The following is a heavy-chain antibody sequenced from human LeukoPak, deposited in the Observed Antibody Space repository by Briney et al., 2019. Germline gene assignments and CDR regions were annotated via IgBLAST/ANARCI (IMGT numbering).Heavy chain of an antibody. Sequence: GGSLRLSCAASGFTFGTYAMNWVRQAPGKGLEWVSAIIGSGGSTYYADSVKGRFTISRDNSKNTLYLQMNSLRAEDTAVYYCAKGGSSSWYHPFDYWGQGTLVTVSS. J-gene: IGHJ4*02. D-gene: IGHD6-13*01. CDR2: IIGSGGST. V-gene: IGHV3-23*01. CDR1: GFTFGTYA. CDR3: AKGGSSSWYHPFDY.